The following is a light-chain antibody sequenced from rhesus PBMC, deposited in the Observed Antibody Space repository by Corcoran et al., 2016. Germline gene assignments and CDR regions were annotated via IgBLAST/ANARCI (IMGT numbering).Light chain of an antibody. CDR1: QIVNSN. Sequence: ERVLTQSPATLSLPPGERATLSCRASQIVNSNLAWYQQKPGKAPKLLTHGAANRATGVPDRFSGSGSGTDFTLTIGSLEPEDVGIYFCQQDYSCPLTFGGGTKVELK. J-gene: IGKJ4*01. CDR3: QQDYSCPLT. V-gene: IGKV3-42*01. CDR2: GAA.